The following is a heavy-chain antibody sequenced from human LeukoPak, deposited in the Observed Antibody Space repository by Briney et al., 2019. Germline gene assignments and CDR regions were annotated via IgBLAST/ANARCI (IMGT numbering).Heavy chain of an antibody. D-gene: IGHD3-22*01. CDR3: ARGPTRDYYDSSGPFDY. J-gene: IGHJ4*02. CDR2: IIPIFGTA. CDR1: GGTFSSYA. Sequence: ASVKVSCKASGGTFSSYAISWVRQAPGQGLEWMGGIIPIFGTANYAQKFQGRVTITADESTSTAYMELSSLRSEDTAVYYCARGPTRDYYDSSGPFDYWGQGTLVTVSS. V-gene: IGHV1-69*01.